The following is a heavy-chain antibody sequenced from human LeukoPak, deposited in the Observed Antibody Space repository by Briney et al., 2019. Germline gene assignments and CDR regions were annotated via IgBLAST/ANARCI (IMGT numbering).Heavy chain of an antibody. D-gene: IGHD4-17*01. CDR2: ISSSSSTI. CDR1: GFTFSSYS. CDR3: ARGIYYGDYHYFDY. V-gene: IGHV3-48*04. J-gene: IGHJ4*02. Sequence: GGSLRLSCAASGFTFSSYSMNWVRQAPGKGLEWVSYISSSSSTIYYADSVKGRFTISRDNAKNSLYLQMNSLRAEDTAVYYCARGIYYGDYHYFDYWGQGTLVTVSS.